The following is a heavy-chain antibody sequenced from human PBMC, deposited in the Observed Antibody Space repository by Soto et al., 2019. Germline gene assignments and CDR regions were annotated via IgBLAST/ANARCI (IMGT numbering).Heavy chain of an antibody. CDR1: GFSLSTSGMC. J-gene: IGHJ6*02. CDR3: ARELRYFDWSYYYGMDV. D-gene: IGHD3-9*01. V-gene: IGHV2-70*01. Sequence: SGPTLVNPTQTLTLTCTFSGFSLSTSGMCVSWIRQPPGKALEWLALIDWDDDKYYSTSLKTRPTISKDTSKNQVVLTMTNMDPVDTATYYCARELRYFDWSYYYGMDVWGQGTTVTVSS. CDR2: IDWDDDK.